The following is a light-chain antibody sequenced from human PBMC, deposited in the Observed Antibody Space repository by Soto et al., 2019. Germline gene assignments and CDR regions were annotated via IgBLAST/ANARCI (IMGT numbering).Light chain of an antibody. CDR3: LQHNSFPPWT. V-gene: IGKV1-17*02. CDR2: AAS. J-gene: IGKJ1*01. CDR1: QDIRDD. Sequence: DLQMTQSPSSLSASVGDRVTIACRASQDIRDDLNWYQQKPGKAPKRLIYAASSLDSGVPSRFSGSGYETEFTLTISDLQPEDFATYYCLQHNSFPPWTFGRGTKVEVK.